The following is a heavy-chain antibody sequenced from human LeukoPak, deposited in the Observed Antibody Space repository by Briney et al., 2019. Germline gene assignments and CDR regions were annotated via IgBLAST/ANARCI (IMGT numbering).Heavy chain of an antibody. J-gene: IGHJ6*03. CDR3: ARDRLGQEFGAYMDV. CDR1: GYTFTGYY. V-gene: IGHV1-2*02. CDR2: INPNSGGT. D-gene: IGHD3-16*01. Sequence: ASVKVSCKASGYTFTGYYMHWVRQAPGQGLEWMGWINPNSGGTNYAQKFQGRVTMTRDTSISIDYMELSRLRSDDTAVYYCARDRLGQEFGAYMDVWGKGTTVTVSS.